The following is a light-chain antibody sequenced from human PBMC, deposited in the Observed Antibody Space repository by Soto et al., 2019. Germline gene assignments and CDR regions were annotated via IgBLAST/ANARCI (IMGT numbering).Light chain of an antibody. CDR2: HAS. CDR1: QSISSW. CDR3: QQYNSYPWT. V-gene: IGKV1-5*01. Sequence: DIQMTQSPSTLSASVGDRVTITCRASQSISSWLAWYQQKPGKAPKLLIYHASSLESGVASRFSGSGSLTEFARPITSLQPEDFPPYYFQQYNSYPWTLGQGTKVEMK. J-gene: IGKJ1*01.